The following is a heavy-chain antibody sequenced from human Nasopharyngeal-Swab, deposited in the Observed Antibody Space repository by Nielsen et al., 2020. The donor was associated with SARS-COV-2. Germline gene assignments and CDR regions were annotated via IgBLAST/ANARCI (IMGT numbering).Heavy chain of an antibody. V-gene: IGHV3-15*01. CDR1: GFTFSNAW. CDR3: TTVYDYGDYYYYYYGMDV. CDR2: IKSKTDGGTT. D-gene: IGHD4-17*01. Sequence: GGFLRLSCAASGFTFSNAWMSWVRQAPGKGLEWVGRIKSKTDGGTTDYAAPVKGRFTISRDDSKNTLYLQMNSLKTEDTAVYYCTTVYDYGDYYYYYYGMDVWGQGTTVTVSS. J-gene: IGHJ6*02.